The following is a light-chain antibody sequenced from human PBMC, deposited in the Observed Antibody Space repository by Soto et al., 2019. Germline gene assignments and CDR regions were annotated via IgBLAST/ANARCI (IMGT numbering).Light chain of an antibody. J-gene: IGLJ1*01. CDR3: SSYAGNNIFYV. CDR2: EVS. CDR1: SNDVGGYNC. Sequence: QSALAQPPSASGSPGQSVTISCAGTSNDVGGYNCVSWYQQHPGKAPKLMIFEVSQRPSGVADLFSGSKSGNTASLTVSGLQAEDEADYYCSSYAGNNIFYVFGTGTKVTVL. V-gene: IGLV2-8*01.